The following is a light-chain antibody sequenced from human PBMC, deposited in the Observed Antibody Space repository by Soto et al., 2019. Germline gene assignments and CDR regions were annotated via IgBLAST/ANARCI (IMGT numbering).Light chain of an antibody. V-gene: IGKV4-1*01. Sequence: EIVLTQSPDTLSLSPGEGVTLSCRASQTVTSDYLAWYQQKPGQPPKALIYWASTRESGVPDRFSGSGSGTDFTLTISSLQAEDVAVYYCQQYYTTPWTFGQGTQVDIK. CDR2: WAS. CDR1: QTVTSDY. J-gene: IGKJ1*01. CDR3: QQYYTTPWT.